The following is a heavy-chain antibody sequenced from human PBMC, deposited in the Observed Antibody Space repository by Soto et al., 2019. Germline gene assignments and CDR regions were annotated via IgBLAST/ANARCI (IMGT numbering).Heavy chain of an antibody. Sequence: VGSLRLSCAASGFTFSSYGMHWVRQAPGKGLEWVAVIWYDGSNKYYADSVKGRFTISRDNSKNTLYLQMNSLRAEDTAVYYCARDGARDCSSTSCYPLYYYYGMDVWGQGTTVTVSS. CDR3: ARDGARDCSSTSCYPLYYYYGMDV. CDR2: IWYDGSNK. V-gene: IGHV3-33*01. CDR1: GFTFSSYG. D-gene: IGHD2-2*01. J-gene: IGHJ6*02.